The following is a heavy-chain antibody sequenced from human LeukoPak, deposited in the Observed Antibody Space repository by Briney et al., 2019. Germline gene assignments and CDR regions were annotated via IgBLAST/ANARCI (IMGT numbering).Heavy chain of an antibody. CDR3: ARPPGCSSTSCYPFDY. Sequence: GGSLRLSCAASGFTVSSNYMSWVRQAPGKGLEWVSVIYSGGSTYYADSVKGRFTISRDNSKNTLYLQMNSLRAEDTAVYYCARPPGCSSTSCYPFDYWGQGTLVTVSS. J-gene: IGHJ4*02. CDR1: GFTVSSNY. V-gene: IGHV3-66*02. D-gene: IGHD2-2*01. CDR2: IYSGGST.